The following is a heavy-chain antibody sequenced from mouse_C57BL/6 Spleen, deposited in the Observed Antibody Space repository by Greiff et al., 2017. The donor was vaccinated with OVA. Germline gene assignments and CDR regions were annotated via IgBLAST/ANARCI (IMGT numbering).Heavy chain of an antibody. J-gene: IGHJ2*01. Sequence: EVKVVESGGGLVQPGGSLSLSCAASGFTFTDYYMSWVRQPPGKALEWLGFIRNKANGYTTEYGASVKGRFTISRDNSQSILYLQMNALRAEDSATYYCARYYYGSRYFDYWGQGTTLTVSS. CDR1: GFTFTDYY. CDR2: IRNKANGYTT. V-gene: IGHV7-3*01. D-gene: IGHD1-1*01. CDR3: ARYYYGSRYFDY.